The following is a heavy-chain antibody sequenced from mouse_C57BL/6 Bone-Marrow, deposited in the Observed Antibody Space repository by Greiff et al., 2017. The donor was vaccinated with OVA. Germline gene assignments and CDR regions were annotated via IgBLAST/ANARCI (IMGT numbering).Heavy chain of an antibody. CDR3: ARRGHDGYYFDY. Sequence: EVMLVESGGGLVKPGGSLKLSCAASGFTFSSYTMSWVRQTPEKRLEWVATISGGGGNTYYPDSVKGRFTISRDNAKNTLYLQMSSLRSEDTALYYCARRGHDGYYFDYWGQGTTLTVSS. D-gene: IGHD2-3*01. CDR2: ISGGGGNT. CDR1: GFTFSSYT. V-gene: IGHV5-9*01. J-gene: IGHJ2*01.